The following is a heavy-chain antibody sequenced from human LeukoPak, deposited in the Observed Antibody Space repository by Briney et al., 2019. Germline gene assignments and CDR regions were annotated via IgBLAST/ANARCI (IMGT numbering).Heavy chain of an antibody. V-gene: IGHV3-33*01. J-gene: IGHJ3*02. Sequence: PGRSLRLSCAASGFTFSSYGMHWVRQAPGKGLEWVAVTWYDGSDKYYADSVKGRFTISRDNSKNTLYLQMNSLRAEDTAVYYCARGVVVLHWRDAFDIWGQGTMVTVSS. D-gene: IGHD2-21*01. CDR2: TWYDGSDK. CDR1: GFTFSSYG. CDR3: ARGVVVLHWRDAFDI.